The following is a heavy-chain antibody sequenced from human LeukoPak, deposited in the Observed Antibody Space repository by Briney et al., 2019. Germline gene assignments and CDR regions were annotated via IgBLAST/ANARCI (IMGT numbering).Heavy chain of an antibody. D-gene: IGHD5-18*01. CDR1: GFTFSSYS. Sequence: PGGSLRLSCAASGFTFSSYSMNWVRQAPGKGLEWVSSISSSSSYIYYADSVKGRFTISGDNAKNSLYLQMNSLRAEDTAVYYCAREGGYSYGSHAFDIWGQGTMVTVSS. CDR2: ISSSSSYI. J-gene: IGHJ3*02. V-gene: IGHV3-21*01. CDR3: AREGGYSYGSHAFDI.